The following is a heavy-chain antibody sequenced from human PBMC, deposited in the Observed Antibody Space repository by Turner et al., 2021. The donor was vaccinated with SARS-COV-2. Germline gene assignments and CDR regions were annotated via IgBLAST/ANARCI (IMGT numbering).Heavy chain of an antibody. Sequence: QLQLQESGPGLVKPSETLSLTCTVSGGSISSSTYYWGWIRQPPGKGLEWNGNINYSGSTYYNPSLKSRVTISVDTSKNQFSLKLSSVTAADTAVYYCARLMDTAMDYYGMDVWGQGTTVTVSS. D-gene: IGHD5-18*01. CDR2: INYSGST. J-gene: IGHJ6*02. CDR3: ARLMDTAMDYYGMDV. CDR1: GGSISSSTYY. V-gene: IGHV4-39*01.